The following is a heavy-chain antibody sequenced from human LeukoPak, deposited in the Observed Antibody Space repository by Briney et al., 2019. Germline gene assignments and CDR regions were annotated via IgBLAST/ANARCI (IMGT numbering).Heavy chain of an antibody. J-gene: IGHJ4*02. Sequence: KASETLSLTCTVSGASISSSTYYWGWIRQPPGKGLEWIGYIYYSGSTSYNPSLKSRVTISVDTSKNQFSLKLSSVTAADTAVYYCAITPFEQQLVPFWGQGTLVTVSS. V-gene: IGHV4-39*07. CDR3: AITPFEQQLVPF. CDR1: GASISSSTYY. CDR2: IYYSGST. D-gene: IGHD6-13*01.